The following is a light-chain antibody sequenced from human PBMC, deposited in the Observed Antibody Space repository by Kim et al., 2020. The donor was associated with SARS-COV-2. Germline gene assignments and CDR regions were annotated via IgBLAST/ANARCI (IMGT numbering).Light chain of an antibody. CDR1: QSVCSSY. Sequence: PGERAALSCRASQSVCSSYLAWYQQKPGQAPRLLIYGASSRATGIPDRFSGSGSGTDFTLTITRLEPDDVAVYYCQQYGTSPLTCGGGTKLEI. CDR2: GAS. CDR3: QQYGTSPLT. V-gene: IGKV3-20*01. J-gene: IGKJ4*01.